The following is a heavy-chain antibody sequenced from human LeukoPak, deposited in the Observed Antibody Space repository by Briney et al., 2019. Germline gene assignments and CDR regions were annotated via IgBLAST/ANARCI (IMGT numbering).Heavy chain of an antibody. J-gene: IGHJ4*02. Sequence: SSETLSLTCTVSGGSISSYYWSWIRQPPGKGLEWIGYIYYSGSTNYNPSLKSRVTISVDTSKNQFSLKLSSVTAADTAVYYCARQIYDSSGYLLDYRGQGTLVTVSS. CDR3: ARQIYDSSGYLLDY. V-gene: IGHV4-59*08. CDR1: GGSISSYY. CDR2: IYYSGST. D-gene: IGHD3-22*01.